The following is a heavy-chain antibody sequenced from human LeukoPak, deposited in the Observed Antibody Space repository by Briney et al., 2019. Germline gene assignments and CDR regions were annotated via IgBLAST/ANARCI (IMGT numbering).Heavy chain of an antibody. Sequence: GGSLRLSCAASGFTFSYHTFNWLRQAPGKGLEWLSSISSSSTYIYYSDSVKGRFIISRDDAQDSVYLEMSSLRVEDTAIYYCARVPESTWTSLDYFDYWGQGTLVAVSS. V-gene: IGHV3-21*01. J-gene: IGHJ4*01. CDR2: ISSSSTYI. D-gene: IGHD2-2*01. CDR3: ARVPESTWTSLDYFDY. CDR1: GFTFSYHT.